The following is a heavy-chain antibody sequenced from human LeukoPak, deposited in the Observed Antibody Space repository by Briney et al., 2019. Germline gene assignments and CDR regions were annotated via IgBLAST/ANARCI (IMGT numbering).Heavy chain of an antibody. Sequence: GGSLRLSCAASGFTVSSNYMSWVRQAPGKGLEWVSAISSSGGNTYYADSVKGRFTISRDNSKNTLYLQMNSLRAEDTAVYYCAKRAPYYFDYWGQGTLVTVSS. CDR1: GFTVSSNY. CDR3: AKRAPYYFDY. V-gene: IGHV3-23*01. J-gene: IGHJ4*02. CDR2: ISSSGGNT.